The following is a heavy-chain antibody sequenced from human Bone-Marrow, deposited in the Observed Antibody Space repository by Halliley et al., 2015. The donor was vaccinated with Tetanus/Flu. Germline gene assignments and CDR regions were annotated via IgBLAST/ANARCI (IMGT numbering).Heavy chain of an antibody. Sequence: LRLSCTVSGGSISSVGYYWTWIRQHPGKGLEWIGYIYYSGSTYYNPSLKSRVTISLDKSKNRFSLKLSSLTAADTAVYYCASKISSSGVVYWGQGTLVTVSS. D-gene: IGHD3-22*01. CDR1: GGSISSVGYY. CDR3: ASKISSSGVVY. CDR2: IYYSGST. J-gene: IGHJ4*02. V-gene: IGHV4-31*03.